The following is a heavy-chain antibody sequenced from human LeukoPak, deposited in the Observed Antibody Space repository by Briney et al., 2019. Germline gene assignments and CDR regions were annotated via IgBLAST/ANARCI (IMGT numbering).Heavy chain of an antibody. CDR2: ISGSGSTK. D-gene: IGHD5-24*01. J-gene: IGHJ4*02. CDR3: ARLQGYNFDY. Sequence: GGSLRLSCAASGFTFSSYEMNWVRQAPGEGLEWVSYISGSGSTKYYTDSVKGRFTISRENAKNSLDLQMNSLRAEDTAVYYCARLQGYNFDYWGQGTLVTVPS. V-gene: IGHV3-48*03. CDR1: GFTFSSYE.